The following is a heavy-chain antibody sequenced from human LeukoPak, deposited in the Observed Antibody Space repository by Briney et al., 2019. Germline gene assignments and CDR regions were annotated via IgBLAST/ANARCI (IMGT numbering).Heavy chain of an antibody. CDR3: VRTHRSGYYYFDS. Sequence: PSETLSVTCTVSGGSISSSSYYWGWIRQPPGKGLEWIGGIYYSGSTYYNPSLKSRVTISVDTSKNQFSLKLSSVTAADTAVYYCVRTHRSGYYYFDSWGQGTLVTVSS. CDR1: GGSISSSSYY. V-gene: IGHV4-39*07. CDR2: IYYSGST. J-gene: IGHJ4*02. D-gene: IGHD6-19*01.